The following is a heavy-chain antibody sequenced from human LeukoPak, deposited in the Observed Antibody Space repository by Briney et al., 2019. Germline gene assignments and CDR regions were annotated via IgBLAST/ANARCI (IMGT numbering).Heavy chain of an antibody. CDR2: IYYSGST. CDR1: GGSISSGDYY. D-gene: IGHD2-2*01. J-gene: IGHJ5*02. Sequence: SETLSLTCSVSGGSISSGDYYWTWIRQPPGKGLEWIGYIYYSGSTYYNPSLKSRVIIPVDTSKNQFSLKLSSVTAADTAVYFCARVHCSSTSCYRFDPWGQGTLVTVSS. CDR3: ARVHCSSTSCYRFDP. V-gene: IGHV4-30-4*08.